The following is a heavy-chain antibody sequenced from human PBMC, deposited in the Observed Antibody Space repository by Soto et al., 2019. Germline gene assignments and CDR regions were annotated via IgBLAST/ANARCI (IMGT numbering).Heavy chain of an antibody. CDR1: GGSISSSSYY. D-gene: IGHD6-19*01. CDR2: IYYSGST. CDR3: ARHSSGWTPRTPFDY. V-gene: IGHV4-39*01. J-gene: IGHJ4*02. Sequence: SDTLSLTCTVSGGSISSSSYYWGWIRQPPGKGLEWIGSIYYSGSTYYNPSLKSRVTISVDTSKNQFSLKLSSVTAADTAVYYCARHSSGWTPRTPFDYWGQGTLVTVSS.